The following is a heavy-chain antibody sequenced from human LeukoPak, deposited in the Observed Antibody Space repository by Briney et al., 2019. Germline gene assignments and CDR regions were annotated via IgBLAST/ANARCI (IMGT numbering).Heavy chain of an antibody. CDR1: GGSFSGYY. D-gene: IGHD3-10*01. V-gene: IGHV4-34*01. CDR3: ARFRGIIYD. J-gene: IGHJ4*02. Sequence: SETLSLTCAVYGGSFSGYYWSWIRQPPGKGLEWIGEINHSGSTNYNPSLKSRVTISVDTSKNQFSLKLSSVTAADTAVYYCARFRGIIYDWGQGTLVTVSS. CDR2: INHSGST.